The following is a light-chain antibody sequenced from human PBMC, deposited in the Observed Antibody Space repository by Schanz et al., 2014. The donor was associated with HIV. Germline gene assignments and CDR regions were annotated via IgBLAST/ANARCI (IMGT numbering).Light chain of an antibody. Sequence: EIVMTQSPATLSVSPGDTVTLSCRASQSVSSMLDWFQQKPGQAPRLLIYRISTRATGIPARFSGSGSGTEFTLTISSLQSEDFAIYYCQQYKSWPPLTFGGGTKVEIK. CDR3: QQYKSWPPLT. V-gene: IGKV3-15*01. CDR2: RIS. J-gene: IGKJ4*01. CDR1: QSVSSM.